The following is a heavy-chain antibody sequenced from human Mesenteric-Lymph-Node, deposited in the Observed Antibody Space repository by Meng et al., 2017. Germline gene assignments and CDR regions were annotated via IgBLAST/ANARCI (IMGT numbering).Heavy chain of an antibody. CDR3: ARDYYASGSLDS. Sequence: GESLKISCAASGFTFSNYWMNWVRQTPGKGLEWVANIKPDGTYTHYVDSVTGRFTISRDNARNSLHLEMSSLRVEDSALYYCARDYYASGSLDSWGQGTLVTVSS. CDR2: IKPDGTYT. V-gene: IGHV3-7*01. CDR1: GFTFSNYW. J-gene: IGHJ4*02. D-gene: IGHD3-10*01.